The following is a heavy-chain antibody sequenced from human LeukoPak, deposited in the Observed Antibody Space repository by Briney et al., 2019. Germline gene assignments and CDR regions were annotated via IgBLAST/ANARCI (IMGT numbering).Heavy chain of an antibody. J-gene: IGHJ5*02. V-gene: IGHV3-74*01. CDR1: GLTFRSYW. D-gene: IGHD2-2*01. CDR2: INGDGSSI. CDR3: ARSSTLGPCTSSSCHNWFDP. Sequence: GGSLRLSCAGSGLTFRSYWMHWVRQDPGKGLVWVARINGDGSSISYADSVKCRLTIFRDNAKNTLYLQLNSLRVEDTAVYYCARSSTLGPCTSSSCHNWFDPWGQGTLVTVSS.